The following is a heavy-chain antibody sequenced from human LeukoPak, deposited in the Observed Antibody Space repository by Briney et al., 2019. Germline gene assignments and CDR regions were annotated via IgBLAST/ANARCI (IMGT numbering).Heavy chain of an antibody. CDR1: GGSFSGYY. CDR3: ARDHALGARHEYYFDY. CDR2: INHSGNT. J-gene: IGHJ4*02. Sequence: SETLPLTCAVYGGSFSGYYWSWIRQPPGKGLEWIGEINHSGNTNYNPSLKSRVTISVDTSKNQFSLKLSSVTAADTAVYYCARDHALGARHEYYFDYWGQGTLVTVSS. D-gene: IGHD1-26*01. V-gene: IGHV4-34*01.